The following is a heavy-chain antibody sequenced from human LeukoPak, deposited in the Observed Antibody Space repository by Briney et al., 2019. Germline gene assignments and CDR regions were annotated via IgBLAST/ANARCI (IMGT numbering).Heavy chain of an antibody. D-gene: IGHD5-12*01. CDR2: IYYSGST. J-gene: IGHJ4*02. Sequence: PSETLSLTCTVSGGSISSGDYYWSWIRQPPGKGLEWIGYIYYSGSTYYNPSLKSRVTISVDTSKNQFSLKLSSVTAADTAVYYCAREKGYSGYDPHFDYWGQGTLVTVSS. CDR3: AREKGYSGYDPHFDY. V-gene: IGHV4-30-4*01. CDR1: GGSISSGDYY.